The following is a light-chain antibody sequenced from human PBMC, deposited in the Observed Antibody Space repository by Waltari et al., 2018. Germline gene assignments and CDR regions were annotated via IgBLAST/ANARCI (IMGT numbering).Light chain of an antibody. CDR1: SSNIGRNA. Sequence: QSVLTQPPSASGTPGQRVTISCSGSSSNIGRNAVTWYPQLPGTAPKLLIYSNNQRPSGVPDRFSGSKSGTSASLVISGLQSEDEADYYCAAWDDSLSWVFGGGTKLTVL. J-gene: IGLJ3*02. V-gene: IGLV1-44*01. CDR2: SNN. CDR3: AAWDDSLSWV.